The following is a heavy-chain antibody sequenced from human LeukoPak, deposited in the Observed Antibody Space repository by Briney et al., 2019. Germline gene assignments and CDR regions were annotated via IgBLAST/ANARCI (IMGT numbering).Heavy chain of an antibody. V-gene: IGHV1-46*03. J-gene: IGHJ4*02. Sequence: ASVKVSCKASGYTFTSYYMHWVRQAPGQGLEWMGIINPSGGSTSYAQKFQGRVTMTRDTSTSTVYMELSSLRYEDTAVYYCARAVPQSGYYPYYFDYWGQGTLVTVSS. CDR2: INPSGGST. CDR1: GYTFTSYY. D-gene: IGHD3-22*01. CDR3: ARAVPQSGYYPYYFDY.